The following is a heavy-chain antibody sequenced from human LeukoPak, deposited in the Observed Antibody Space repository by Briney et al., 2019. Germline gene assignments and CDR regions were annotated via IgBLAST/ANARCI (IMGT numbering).Heavy chain of an antibody. CDR1: GFTFSSYG. Sequence: PGRSLRLSCAASGFTFSSYGMHWVRQAPGKGLEWVAVIWYDGSNKYYADSVKGRFTISRDNSKNTLYLQMNSLRAEDTAVYYCARDRVTSGYSGYPPQYGMDVWGQGTTVTVSS. J-gene: IGHJ6*02. CDR2: IWYDGSNK. CDR3: ARDRVTSGYSGYPPQYGMDV. D-gene: IGHD5-12*01. V-gene: IGHV3-33*01.